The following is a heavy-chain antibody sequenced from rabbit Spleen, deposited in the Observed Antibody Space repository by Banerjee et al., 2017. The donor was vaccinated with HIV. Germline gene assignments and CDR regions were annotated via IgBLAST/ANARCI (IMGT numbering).Heavy chain of an antibody. V-gene: IGHV1S40*01. Sequence: QSLEESGGDLVKPGAPLTLTCTASGVSFSFSSYMCWVRQAPGKGLEWIACIDTGSSGFTYFATWAKGRFTISKTSSTTVTLQVTRLTAADTATYFCARDTSSSFSSYGMDLWGPGTLVTVS. J-gene: IGHJ6*01. CDR2: IDTGSSGFT. CDR1: GVSFSFSSY. D-gene: IGHD1-1*01. CDR3: ARDTSSSFSSYGMDL.